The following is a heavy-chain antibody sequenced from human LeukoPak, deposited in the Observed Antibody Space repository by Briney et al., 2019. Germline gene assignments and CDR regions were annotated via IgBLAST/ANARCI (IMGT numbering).Heavy chain of an antibody. CDR1: GYTFTSYV. CDR3: ARARATVVTPVGY. V-gene: IGHV1-8*01. Sequence: ASVKVSCKASGYTFTSYVINWVRQATGQGLEWMGWMNPNSGNTGYAQKFQGRVTMTRNTSISTAYMELGSPRSEDTAVYYCARARATVVTPVGYWGQGTLVTVSS. CDR2: MNPNSGNT. D-gene: IGHD4-23*01. J-gene: IGHJ4*02.